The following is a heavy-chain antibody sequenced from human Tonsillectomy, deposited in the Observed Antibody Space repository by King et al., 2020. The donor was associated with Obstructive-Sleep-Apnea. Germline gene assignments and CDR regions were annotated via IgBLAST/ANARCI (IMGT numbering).Heavy chain of an antibody. Sequence: QLVQSGAEVKKPGSSVKVSCKASGGTFSSYAISWVRQAPGQGLEWMGGSIPIFGTANYAQKFQGRVTITADESTSTAYMELSSLRSEDTAVYYCAREAEMATIEGSYYFDYWGQGTLVTVSS. CDR2: SIPIFGTA. CDR1: GGTFSSYA. V-gene: IGHV1-69*12. D-gene: IGHD5-24*01. CDR3: AREAEMATIEGSYYFDY. J-gene: IGHJ4*02.